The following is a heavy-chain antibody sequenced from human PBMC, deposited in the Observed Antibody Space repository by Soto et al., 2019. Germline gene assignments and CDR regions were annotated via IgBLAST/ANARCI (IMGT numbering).Heavy chain of an antibody. CDR3: ARTRGRGQWRDFYFDF. D-gene: IGHD6-19*01. CDR1: GGSMNSHF. V-gene: IGHV4-4*07. Sequence: SSETLSLTCTVSGGSMNSHFWSWIRQPAGKGLEWIGHVHISGLTTYNPSLRSRVTLSLDPPKNQLSLKLTSVTAADTAVYYCARTRGRGQWRDFYFDFWGQGSLVTVSS. CDR2: VHISGLT. J-gene: IGHJ4*02.